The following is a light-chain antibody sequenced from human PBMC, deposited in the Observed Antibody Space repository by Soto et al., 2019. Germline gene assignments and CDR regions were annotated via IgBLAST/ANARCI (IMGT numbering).Light chain of an antibody. V-gene: IGKV3-11*01. CDR3: QQRSNWPIT. J-gene: IGKJ5*01. CDR1: QSVSSY. CDR2: DAS. Sequence: TLSLSIGGAATRSCRASQSVSSYLAWYQQKPGQAPRLLIYDASNRATGIPARFSGSGSGTVFTLTISSLEPEDFAVYYCQQRSNWPITFAQRTRLEIK.